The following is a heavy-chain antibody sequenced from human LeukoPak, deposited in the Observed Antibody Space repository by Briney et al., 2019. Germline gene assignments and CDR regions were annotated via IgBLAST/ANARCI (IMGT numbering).Heavy chain of an antibody. CDR3: ARDKELQFGFGCLDV. J-gene: IGHJ6*02. CDR1: GYTFTSYG. V-gene: IGHV1-18*04. D-gene: IGHD1-26*01. CDR2: ISAYNGNT. Sequence: AASVKVSCKASGYTFTSYGISWVRQAPGQGLEWMGWISAYNGNTNYAQKLQGRVTMTTDTSTSTAYMELRSLRSDDTAVYYCARDKELQFGFGCLDVWGQGTTVTVSS.